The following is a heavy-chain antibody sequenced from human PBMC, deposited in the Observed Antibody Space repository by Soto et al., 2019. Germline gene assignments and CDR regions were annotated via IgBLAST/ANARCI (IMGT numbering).Heavy chain of an antibody. CDR1: GGSISSYY. Sequence: PSETLSLTCTVSGGSISSYYLSWIRQPPGKGLEWIGYIYYSGSTNYNPSLKSRVTISVDTSKNQFSLKLSSVTAADTAVYYCRGVQLSYSYYFDYWGQGTLVTVS. D-gene: IGHD5-18*01. V-gene: IGHV4-59*01. CDR3: RGVQLSYSYYFDY. J-gene: IGHJ4*02. CDR2: IYYSGST.